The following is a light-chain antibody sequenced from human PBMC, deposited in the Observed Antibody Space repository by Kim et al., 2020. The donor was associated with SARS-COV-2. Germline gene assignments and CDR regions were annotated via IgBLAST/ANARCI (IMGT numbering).Light chain of an antibody. CDR1: SNDVGSYNL. CDR2: EVS. CDR3: CSYAGTTTLWV. J-gene: IGLJ3*02. V-gene: IGLV2-23*02. Sequence: QSITISCTGTSNDVGSYNLVSWYQQHPGKAPKLMIYEVSERPSGVSNRFSGSKSGNTASLTISGLQAEDEADYYCCSYAGTTTLWVFGGGTKVTVL.